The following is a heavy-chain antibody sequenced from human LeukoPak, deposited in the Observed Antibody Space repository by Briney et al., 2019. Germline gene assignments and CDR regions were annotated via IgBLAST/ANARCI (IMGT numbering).Heavy chain of an antibody. CDR3: AKNEYYYDSSGYYYSGNFDY. D-gene: IGHD3-22*01. J-gene: IGHJ4*02. V-gene: IGHV4-59*08. CDR1: GGPISSYY. Sequence: SETLSLTCTVSGGPISSYYWSWIRQPPGKRLEWMGYIYYSGSTNYNPSLKSRVTISVDTSKKQFPLNLSSVPAAATAVYYCAKNEYYYDSSGYYYSGNFDYWGKGTVVTVSS. CDR2: IYYSGST.